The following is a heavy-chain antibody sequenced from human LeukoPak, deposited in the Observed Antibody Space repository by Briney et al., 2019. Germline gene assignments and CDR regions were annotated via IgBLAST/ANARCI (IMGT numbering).Heavy chain of an antibody. V-gene: IGHV3-11*01. Sequence: GGSPRLSCAASGFTFSDYYMSWVRQAPGKGLEWVSYISSSGSTICYADSVKGRFTISRDNAKNSLYLQMNSLRAEDTAVYYCATPRVDDAFDIWGQGTMVTVSS. CDR1: GFTFSDYY. CDR3: ATPRVDDAFDI. J-gene: IGHJ3*02. CDR2: ISSSGSTI.